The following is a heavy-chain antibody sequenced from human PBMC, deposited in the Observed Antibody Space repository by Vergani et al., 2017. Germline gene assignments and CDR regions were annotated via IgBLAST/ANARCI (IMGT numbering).Heavy chain of an antibody. D-gene: IGHD3-16*01. CDR1: GFTFSSYS. CDR3: ARDHGGLFGV. J-gene: IGHJ6*02. CDR2: ISSSSSTI. Sequence: EVQLVESGGGLVQPGGSLRLSCAASGFTFSSYSMNWVRQAPGKGLEGVSYISSSSSTIYDADSVKGRFTISRDNAKNSLYLQMNSRRAEDTAVYYCARDHGGLFGVWGQGTTVTVSS. V-gene: IGHV3-48*01.